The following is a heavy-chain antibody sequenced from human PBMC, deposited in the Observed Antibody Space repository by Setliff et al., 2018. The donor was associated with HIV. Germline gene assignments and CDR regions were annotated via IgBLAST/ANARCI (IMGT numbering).Heavy chain of an antibody. J-gene: IGHJ3*02. CDR2: IRGSGSGDTT. V-gene: IGHV3-23*01. CDR3: TTEGSDAFDI. CDR1: GFIFSSYA. Sequence: GSLRLSCAASGFIFSSYAMTWVRQAPGKGLEWVSTIRGSGSGDTTHYADFVKGRFTISRDNSKNTVYLQMNSLRAEDMAIYYCTTEGSDAFDIWGQGTMVTVSS.